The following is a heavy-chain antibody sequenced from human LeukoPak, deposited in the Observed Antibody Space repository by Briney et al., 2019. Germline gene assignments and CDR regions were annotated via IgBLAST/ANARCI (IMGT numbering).Heavy chain of an antibody. J-gene: IGHJ4*02. CDR1: GGSISSYY. Sequence: SETLSLTCTVSGGSISSYYWSWIRQPPGKGLEWIGYIYYSGSTNYNPSLKSRVTISVDTSKNQFSLKLSSVTAADTAVYYCARANRDDSKFDYWGQGTLVTVSS. V-gene: IGHV4-59*01. CDR3: ARANRDDSKFDY. CDR2: IYYSGST. D-gene: IGHD3-3*01.